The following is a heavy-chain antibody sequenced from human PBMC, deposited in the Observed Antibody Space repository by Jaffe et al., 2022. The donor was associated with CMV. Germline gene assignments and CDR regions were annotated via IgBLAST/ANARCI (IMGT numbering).Heavy chain of an antibody. D-gene: IGHD3-9*01. CDR3: AHSPQRVLRYSAGWFDP. J-gene: IGHJ5*02. CDR2: IYWNDDK. Sequence: QITLKESGPTLVKPTQTLTLTCTFSGFSLSTSGVGVGWIRQPPGKALEWLALIYWNDDKRYSPSLKSRLTITKDTSKNQVVLTMTNMDPVDTATYYCAHSPQRVLRYSAGWFDPWGQGTLVTVSS. CDR1: GFSLSTSGVG. V-gene: IGHV2-5*01.